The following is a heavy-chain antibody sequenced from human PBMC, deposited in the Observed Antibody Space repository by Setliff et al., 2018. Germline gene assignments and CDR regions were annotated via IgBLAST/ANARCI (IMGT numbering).Heavy chain of an antibody. D-gene: IGHD3-16*01. CDR2: FIPILGAT. Sequence: GASVKVSCKSSGGTFSSSGITWVRQAPGQGLQWLGRFIPILGATNYAQNFQGRVTITADESTSTGYMELRSLRSDDTAVYYRARELRSPYWHLDSWGQGTQVTVSS. J-gene: IGHJ5*01. CDR1: GGTFSSSG. CDR3: ARELRSPYWHLDS. V-gene: IGHV1-69*13.